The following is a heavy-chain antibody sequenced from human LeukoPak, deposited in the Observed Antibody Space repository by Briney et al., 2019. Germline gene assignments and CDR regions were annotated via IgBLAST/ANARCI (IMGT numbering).Heavy chain of an antibody. CDR3: ARRGLIYCSGGSCSPPYYYYYMDV. D-gene: IGHD2-15*01. CDR1: GGSISSYY. Sequence: SETLPLTRTVSGGSISSYYWSWIRQPPGKGLEWIGYISYSGCTNYNPSLKSRVTISVDTSKNHISLKLSSVTAADAAVYYCARRGLIYCSGGSCSPPYYYYYMDVWGKGTTVTVSS. CDR2: ISYSGCT. J-gene: IGHJ6*03. V-gene: IGHV4-59*01.